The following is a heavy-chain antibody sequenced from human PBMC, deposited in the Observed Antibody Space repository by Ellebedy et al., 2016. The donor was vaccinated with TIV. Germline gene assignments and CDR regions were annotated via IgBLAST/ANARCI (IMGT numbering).Heavy chain of an antibody. J-gene: IGHJ5*02. D-gene: IGHD3-10*01. V-gene: IGHV4-34*01. CDR1: GGSFSGYY. Sequence: MPSETLSLTCAVYGGSFSGYYWTWIRQHPGQGLEWIGEINHSGSTNYNPSLKNRVTISVDTSKNQFSLKLSSVTAADTAVYYCARGRSISMVRGGWFDPWGQGTLVTVSS. CDR2: INHSGST. CDR3: ARGRSISMVRGGWFDP.